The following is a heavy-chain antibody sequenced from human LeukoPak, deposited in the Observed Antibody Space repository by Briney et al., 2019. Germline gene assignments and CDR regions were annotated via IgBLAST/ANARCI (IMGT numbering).Heavy chain of an antibody. J-gene: IGHJ4*02. CDR1: GFIFNNYA. V-gene: IGHV3-9*01. D-gene: IGHD6-19*01. CDR3: AKDNRRHYTSGPNPDSLH. CDR2: ISWNSGSI. Sequence: GGSLRLSCAGSGFIFNNYAMHWVRQPPGKGLEWVSGISWNSGSIDYADSVKGRFTISRDNAKNSLYLQMNSLRVEDTAFNYCAKDNRRHYTSGPNPDSLHWGQGALVTVSS.